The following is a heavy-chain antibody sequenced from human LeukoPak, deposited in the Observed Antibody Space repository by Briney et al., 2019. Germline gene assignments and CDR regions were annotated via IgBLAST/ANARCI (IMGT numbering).Heavy chain of an antibody. CDR2: ISYDGSNK. V-gene: IGHV3-30*18. D-gene: IGHD3-22*01. J-gene: IGHJ4*02. CDR1: GFTFSSSG. Sequence: GGSLRLSCAASGFTFSSSGMHCVRQAPGKGLEWVAVISYDGSNKYYADSVKGRFTISRDNSKNTLYLQMNSLRAGDTAVYYCAKDRYDRSGYYYYYFAYWGQGTQVTVSS. CDR3: AKDRYDRSGYYYYYFAY.